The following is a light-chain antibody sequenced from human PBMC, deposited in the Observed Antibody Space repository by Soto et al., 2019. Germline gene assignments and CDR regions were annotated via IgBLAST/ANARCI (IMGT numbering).Light chain of an antibody. V-gene: IGKV1-5*01. CDR1: QSVSSW. Sequence: DIRLTQSAATLSASLGDRVTITCWASQSVSSWLAWYQQKPGRAPKLVIYNVSILESGVPSRFSGTLYGTEFNLTISSLQPDEFATYYCQQYNDYSRTFGQGTKVDIK. J-gene: IGKJ1*01. CDR2: NVS. CDR3: QQYNDYSRT.